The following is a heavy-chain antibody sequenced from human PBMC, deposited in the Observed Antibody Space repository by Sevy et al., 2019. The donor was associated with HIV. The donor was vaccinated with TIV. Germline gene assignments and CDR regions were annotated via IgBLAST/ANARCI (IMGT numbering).Heavy chain of an antibody. CDR1: GFTFSNAW. CDR3: TTRVREVVTAIPLGMDV. Sequence: GGSLRLSCAGSGFTFSNAWMTWVRQAPGKGLEWVGHIKSKTEGGTTEYAAPVKGRFTISREDSKDTLYQQMNNLKSEETAVYYCTTRVREVVTAIPLGMDVWGQGTTVTVSS. CDR2: IKSKTEGGTT. D-gene: IGHD2-21*02. J-gene: IGHJ6*02. V-gene: IGHV3-15*01.